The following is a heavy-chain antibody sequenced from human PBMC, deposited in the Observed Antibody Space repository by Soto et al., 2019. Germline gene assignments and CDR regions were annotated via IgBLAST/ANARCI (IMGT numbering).Heavy chain of an antibody. CDR3: ARGLLPIHYYGMDV. Sequence: SVKVSCKASGGTFSSYTFNWVRQAPGQGLEWMGGIIPIFGTANYAQKFQGRVTITADESSSTIYMELRSLRSEDTAVYFCARGLLPIHYYGMDVWGQGNTVTVSS. CDR2: IIPIFGTA. V-gene: IGHV1-69*13. J-gene: IGHJ6*02. D-gene: IGHD2-21*01. CDR1: GGTFSSYT.